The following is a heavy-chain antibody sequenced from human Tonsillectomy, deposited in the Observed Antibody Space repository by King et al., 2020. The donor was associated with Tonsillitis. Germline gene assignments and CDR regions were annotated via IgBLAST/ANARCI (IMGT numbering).Heavy chain of an antibody. J-gene: IGHJ4*02. Sequence: VQLVESGGGVVQPGRSLRLSCAASGFAFSDCGMHWVCQAPGKGLDWVATISYDGSDKDYGDSVRGRFTISRDNSRSTLYLQVNSLRADDTAVYYCAKEGGAQYCSSASCSADYWGQGTLVTVSS. CDR3: AKEGGAQYCSSASCSADY. CDR1: GFAFSDCG. V-gene: IGHV3-30*18. CDR2: ISYDGSDK. D-gene: IGHD2-2*01.